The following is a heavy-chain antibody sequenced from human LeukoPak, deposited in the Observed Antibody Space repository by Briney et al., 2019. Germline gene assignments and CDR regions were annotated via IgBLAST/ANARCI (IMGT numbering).Heavy chain of an antibody. V-gene: IGHV3-30*18. CDR1: GFTFSSYG. CDR3: AKLGAAHGFDP. D-gene: IGHD6-13*01. CDR2: ISYDGSNK. J-gene: IGHJ5*02. Sequence: PGGSLRLSCAASGFTFSSYGMHWVRQAPGKGLEWVAVISYDGSNKYYADSVKGRFTISRDNSKNTLYLQMNSLRAEDTAVYYCAKLGAAHGFDPRGQGTLVTVSS.